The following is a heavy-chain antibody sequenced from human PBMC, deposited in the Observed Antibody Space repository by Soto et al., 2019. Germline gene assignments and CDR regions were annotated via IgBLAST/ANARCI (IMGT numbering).Heavy chain of an antibody. J-gene: IGHJ4*02. CDR1: GFTFSSYG. D-gene: IGHD6-19*01. CDR2: ISYDGSNK. CDR3: AKISLQAVAGKEFDY. Sequence: GGSLRLSCAASGFTFSSYGMHWVRQAPGKGLEWVAVISYDGSNKYYADSVKGRFTISRDNSKNTLYLQMNSLRAEDTAVYYCAKISLQAVAGKEFDYWGQGTLVTVSS. V-gene: IGHV3-30*18.